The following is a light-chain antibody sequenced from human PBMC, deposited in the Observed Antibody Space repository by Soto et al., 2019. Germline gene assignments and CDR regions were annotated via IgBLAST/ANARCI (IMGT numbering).Light chain of an antibody. Sequence: QSALTQPASVSGSPGQSITISCTGTSRDIGSYVSWYQQHTDKAPKLMIYEGSKRPSGVSNRFSGSKSGNTASLTISGLQAEDEADYYCCSFADSSPDVFGTGTKLTVL. CDR2: EGS. CDR1: SRDIGSY. CDR3: CSFADSSPDV. J-gene: IGLJ1*01. V-gene: IGLV2-23*01.